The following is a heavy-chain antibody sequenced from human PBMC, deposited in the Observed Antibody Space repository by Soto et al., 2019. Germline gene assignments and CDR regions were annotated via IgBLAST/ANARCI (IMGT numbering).Heavy chain of an antibody. V-gene: IGHV4-34*01. J-gene: IGHJ1*01. CDR3: ARGQEGVVATH. D-gene: IGHD5-12*01. Sequence: QVQLQQWGAGLLKPSETLSLNCAVNGGSLSGYYWSWIRQPPGKGLEWIGEIKDDGYTNYSPSPKSRATISSDTSNNQFSLRLNSVTAADTGLYYCARGQEGVVATHWDQGALVTVSS. CDR1: GGSLSGYY. CDR2: IKDDGYT.